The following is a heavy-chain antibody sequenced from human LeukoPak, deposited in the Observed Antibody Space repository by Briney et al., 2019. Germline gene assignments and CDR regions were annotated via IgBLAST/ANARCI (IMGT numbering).Heavy chain of an antibody. CDR1: GFTFSTYN. J-gene: IGHJ3*02. V-gene: IGHV3-21*01. Sequence: GGSRRLSCAASGFTFSTYNMNWVRQAPGKGLEWVSSISSSSNYIYYADSVKGRFTISRDNAKNSLYLQMNSLRVEDTDVYYCARDVGASAPDAFDIWGQGTMVTVSS. D-gene: IGHD1-26*01. CDR3: ARDVGASAPDAFDI. CDR2: ISSSSNYI.